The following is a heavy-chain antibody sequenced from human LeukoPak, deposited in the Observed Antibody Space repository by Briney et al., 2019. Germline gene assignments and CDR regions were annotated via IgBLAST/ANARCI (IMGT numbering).Heavy chain of an antibody. V-gene: IGHV4-34*01. CDR1: GGSFSGYY. D-gene: IGHD3-10*01. CDR3: ARARDGSGNN. CDR2: ISHSGST. J-gene: IGHJ4*02. Sequence: SETLSLTCAVYGGSFSGYYWSWIRQPPGKGLEWIGYISHSGSTYYNPSLKSRVTISVDRSKNQFSLKLSSVTAADTAVYYCARARDGSGNNWGQGTLVTVSS.